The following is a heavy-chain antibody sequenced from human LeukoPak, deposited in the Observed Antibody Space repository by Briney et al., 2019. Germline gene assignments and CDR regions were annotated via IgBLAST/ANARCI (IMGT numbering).Heavy chain of an antibody. Sequence: SETLSLTCAVYGGSFSGYYWSWIRQPPGKGLEWIGEINHSGSTNYNPSLKSRVTISVDTSKNQFSLKLSSVTAADTAVYYCARDSALNVSGSYGFDYWGQGTLVTVSS. CDR3: ARDSALNVSGSYGFDY. CDR2: INHSGST. V-gene: IGHV4-34*01. J-gene: IGHJ4*02. D-gene: IGHD1-26*01. CDR1: GGSFSGYY.